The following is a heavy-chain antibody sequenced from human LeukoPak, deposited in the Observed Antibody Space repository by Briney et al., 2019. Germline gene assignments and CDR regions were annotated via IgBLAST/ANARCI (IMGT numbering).Heavy chain of an antibody. Sequence: SETLSLTCTVSGDSISSSNYYWGWIRQPPGKGLEWIGSIYYSGSTYYNPSLKTRVTISVDTSKNQFSLKLSSVTAADTAVYYCARGVSIPTTPKFDFWGQGTLVTVSS. CDR1: GDSISSSNYY. J-gene: IGHJ4*02. D-gene: IGHD2-15*01. CDR3: ARGVSIPTTPKFDF. V-gene: IGHV4-39*07. CDR2: IYYSGST.